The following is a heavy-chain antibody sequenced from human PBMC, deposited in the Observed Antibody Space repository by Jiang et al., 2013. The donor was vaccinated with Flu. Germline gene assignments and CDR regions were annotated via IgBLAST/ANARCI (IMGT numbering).Heavy chain of an antibody. CDR2: NIGGDT. CDR1: GFTFSAYA. D-gene: IGHD2-15*01. V-gene: IGHV3-23*01. CDR3: AKDMGNCVTIDCPRWAFDI. J-gene: IGHJ3*02. Sequence: GLIQPGGSLRLSCAASGFTFSAYAMGWVRQAPGKGLEWVSSNIGGDTYYAGSVQGRFTISRDTSKSTPFLQMNNLRAEDTAIYYCAKDMGNCVTIDCPRWAFDIWGLGTMVTVSS.